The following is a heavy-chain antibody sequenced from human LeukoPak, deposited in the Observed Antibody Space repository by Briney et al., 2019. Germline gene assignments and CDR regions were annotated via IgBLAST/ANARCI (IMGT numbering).Heavy chain of an antibody. CDR2: IIPIFGTA. V-gene: IGHV1-69*05. Sequence: SVKVSCKASGGTFSSYAISWVRKAPGQGLEWMGRIIPIFGTANYAQKFQGRVTITTDESTSTAYMELSSLRSGDTAVYYCARDGGLGAFDIWGQGTMVTVSS. CDR3: ARDGGLGAFDI. J-gene: IGHJ3*02. D-gene: IGHD3-16*01. CDR1: GGTFSSYA.